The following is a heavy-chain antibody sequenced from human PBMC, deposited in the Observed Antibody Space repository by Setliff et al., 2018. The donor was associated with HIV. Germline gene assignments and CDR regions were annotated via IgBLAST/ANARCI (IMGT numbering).Heavy chain of an antibody. J-gene: IGHJ4*02. CDR2: IYYSGST. Sequence: SETRSLTCIVSGGSISSTSHYWGWVRQPPGKGLEWIGTIYYSGSTYYNPSLKSRVTISVDTSKNQFSLKLSSVTAADTAVYYCASTGYSSGWSFDYWGQGTLVTVSS. CDR3: ASTGYSSGWSFDY. CDR1: GGSISSTSHY. D-gene: IGHD6-19*01. V-gene: IGHV4-39*07.